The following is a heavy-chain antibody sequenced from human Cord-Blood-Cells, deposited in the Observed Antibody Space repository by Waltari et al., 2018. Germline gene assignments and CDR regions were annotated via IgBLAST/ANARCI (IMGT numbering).Heavy chain of an antibody. J-gene: IGHJ3*02. V-gene: IGHV3-21*01. D-gene: IGHD3-3*01. Sequence: EVQLVESGGGLVKPGGSLRLSCAASGFTFSSYSMNWVRQAPGKGLEWVSSISSSSSYIYYADSVKGRFTISRDNAKNSLYLQMNSLRAEDTAVYYCARAGYDFDAFDIWGQGTMVTVSS. CDR3: ARAGYDFDAFDI. CDR1: GFTFSSYS. CDR2: ISSSSSYI.